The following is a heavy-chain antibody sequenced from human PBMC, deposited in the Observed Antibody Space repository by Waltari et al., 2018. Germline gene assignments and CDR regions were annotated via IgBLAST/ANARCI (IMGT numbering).Heavy chain of an antibody. CDR1: GGTFSSYA. CDR2: IIPIFGTA. D-gene: IGHD3-3*01. J-gene: IGHJ4*02. CDR3: ARDRRITIFGVVIGGWD. Sequence: QVQLVQSGAEVKKPGSSVKVSCKASGGTFSSYAIRWVRQAPGQGLEWMGGIIPIFGTANYAQKFQGRVTITADESTSTAYMELSSLRSEDTAVYYCARDRRITIFGVVIGGWDWGQGTLVTVSS. V-gene: IGHV1-69*01.